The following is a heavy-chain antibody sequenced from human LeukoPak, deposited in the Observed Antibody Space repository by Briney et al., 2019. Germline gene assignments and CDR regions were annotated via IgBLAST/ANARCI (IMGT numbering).Heavy chain of an antibody. CDR3: ARGPRYCSSTSCQRWWFDP. J-gene: IGHJ5*02. D-gene: IGHD2-2*01. CDR1: GGSFSGYY. V-gene: IGHV4-34*01. CDR2: INHSGST. Sequence: SETLSLTCAVYGGSFSGYYWSWIRQPPGKGLEWIGEINHSGSTNYNPSLKSRVTISVDTSKNQFSLKLSSVTAADTAVYYCARGPRYCSSTSCQRWWFDPWRQGTLVTVSS.